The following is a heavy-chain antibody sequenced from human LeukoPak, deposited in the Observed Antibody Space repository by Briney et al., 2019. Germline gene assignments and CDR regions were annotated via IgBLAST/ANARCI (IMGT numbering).Heavy chain of an antibody. Sequence: SETLSLTCTVSGGSIGSYYWSWIRQPPGKGLEWIGYIYYSGSTNYNPSLKSRVTISVDTSKNQFSLKLSSVTAADTAVYYCARIHSTVVGFDYWGQGTLVTVSS. CDR3: ARIHSTVVGFDY. D-gene: IGHD4-11*01. CDR2: IYYSGST. J-gene: IGHJ4*02. CDR1: GGSIGSYY. V-gene: IGHV4-59*01.